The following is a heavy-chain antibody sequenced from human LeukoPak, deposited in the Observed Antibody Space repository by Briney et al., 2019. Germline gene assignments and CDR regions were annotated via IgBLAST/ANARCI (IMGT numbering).Heavy chain of an antibody. CDR2: IIPILGIA. CDR1: GGPFSSYT. CDR3: ARDRGELQDAFDI. J-gene: IGHJ3*02. V-gene: IGHV1-69*04. Sequence: SVKVSFKASGGPFSSYTISWVRPAPGQGLEWMGRIIPILGIANYAQKFQGRVTITADKSTSTAYMELSSLRSEDTAVYYCARDRGELQDAFDIWGQGTMVTVSS. D-gene: IGHD1-7*01.